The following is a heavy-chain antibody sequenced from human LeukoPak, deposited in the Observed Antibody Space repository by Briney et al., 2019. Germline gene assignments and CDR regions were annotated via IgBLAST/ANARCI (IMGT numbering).Heavy chain of an antibody. V-gene: IGHV3-7*01. CDR2: IKQDGSEK. CDR3: ARGWPYPGMSPIDY. CDR1: GFTFSSYG. D-gene: IGHD5-24*01. Sequence: GGSLRLSCAASGFTFSSYGMSWVRQAPGKGLEWVANIKQDGSEKYYVDSVKGRFTISRDNAKNSLYLQMNSLRAEDTAVYYCARGWPYPGMSPIDYWGQGALVTVSS. J-gene: IGHJ4*02.